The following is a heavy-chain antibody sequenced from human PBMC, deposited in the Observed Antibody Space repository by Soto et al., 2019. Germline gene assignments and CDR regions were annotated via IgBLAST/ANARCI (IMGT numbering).Heavy chain of an antibody. D-gene: IGHD2-2*01. CDR3: GRDLTSNANCIDP. CDR1: GDSIHVGGYY. V-gene: IGHV4-30-4*01. Sequence: SETLSLTCSVSGDSIHVGGYYWTWIRQRPGKGLEWMGYIYYTGKTYYNPSLESRLTMSVDRSKNQFSLRLTSVTAADTAVYFCGRDLTSNANCIDPWGQGTLVTVSS. CDR2: IYYTGKT. J-gene: IGHJ5*02.